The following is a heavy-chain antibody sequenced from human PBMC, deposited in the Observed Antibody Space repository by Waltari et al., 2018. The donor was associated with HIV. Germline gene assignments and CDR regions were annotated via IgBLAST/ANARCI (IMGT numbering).Heavy chain of an antibody. Sequence: EVQLVQSGAEVNKPGESLKTSCTGSGYSFTNSWIGWVRPLPGEGLEWMGIIYPGDSDTRYSPSFQGQVTISADKSISTAYLQWSSLKASDTAMYYCARRFYYYDSSGYHYYFDYWGQGTLVTVSS. J-gene: IGHJ4*02. V-gene: IGHV5-51*01. CDR1: GYSFTNSW. CDR3: ARRFYYYDSSGYHYYFDY. CDR2: IYPGDSDT. D-gene: IGHD3-22*01.